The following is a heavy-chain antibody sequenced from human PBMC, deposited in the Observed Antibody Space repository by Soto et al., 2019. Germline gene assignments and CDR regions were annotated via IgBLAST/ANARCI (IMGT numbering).Heavy chain of an antibody. J-gene: IGHJ4*02. CDR3: AKDVNYYDSSGWLVDPDYFDY. V-gene: IGHV3-23*01. CDR2: ISGSGGDT. CDR1: GFTFSSYA. D-gene: IGHD3-22*01. Sequence: PGGSLRLSCAASGFTFSSYAMRCVRQAPGKGLEWASAISGSGGDTYYADSVKGRFTISRDNSKNTLYLQMNSLRAEDTAVYFCAKDVNYYDSSGWLVDPDYFDYWSQGTLVTVSS.